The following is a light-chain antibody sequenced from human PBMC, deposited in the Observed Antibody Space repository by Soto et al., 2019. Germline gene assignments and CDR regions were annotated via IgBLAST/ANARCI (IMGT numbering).Light chain of an antibody. CDR3: QHYKSYPWT. Sequence: DIRMTQSPSTLSASVGDRVTITCRASQSITSWLAWYQQKPGKAPKLLIYKASSLESGVPSRFSGSGSGTEFTLTISSLQPDDFATYYCQHYKSYPWTFGQGTKV. CDR1: QSITSW. CDR2: KAS. V-gene: IGKV1-5*03. J-gene: IGKJ1*01.